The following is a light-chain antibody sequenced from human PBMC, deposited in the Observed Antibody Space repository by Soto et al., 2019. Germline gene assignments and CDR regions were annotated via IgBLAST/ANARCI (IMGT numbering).Light chain of an antibody. Sequence: QPRAGYGSPCQSLPHPCNRNSSDIGGYNYVSWYQQHPGKAPKLMIYDVSNRPSGVSNRFSGSKSGNTASLTISGLQAEDEADYYCSSYTSSSTYVFGTGTKVT. CDR1: SSDIGGYNY. V-gene: IGLV2-14*03. J-gene: IGLJ1*01. CDR2: DVS. CDR3: SSYTSSSTYV.